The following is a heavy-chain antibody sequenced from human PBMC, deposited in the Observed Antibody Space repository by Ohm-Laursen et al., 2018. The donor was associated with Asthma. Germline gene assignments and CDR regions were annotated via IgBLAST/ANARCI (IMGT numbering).Heavy chain of an antibody. J-gene: IGHJ4*02. D-gene: IGHD2-15*01. V-gene: IGHV3-30*18. CDR3: AKDHRYCSGGSCYRYLYYFDY. CDR1: GFTFSSYG. Sequence: SLRLSCAASGFTFSSYGMHWVRQAPGKGLEWVAVISYDGSNKYYADSVKGRFTISRDNSKNTLYLQMNSLRAEDTAVYYCAKDHRYCSGGSCYRYLYYFDYWGQGTLVTVSS. CDR2: ISYDGSNK.